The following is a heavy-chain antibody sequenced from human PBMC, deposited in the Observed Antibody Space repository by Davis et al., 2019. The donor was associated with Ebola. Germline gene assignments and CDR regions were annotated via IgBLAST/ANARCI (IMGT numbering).Heavy chain of an antibody. D-gene: IGHD6-13*01. Sequence: SGPPLVNLTETLMLTCTVSVLSLSNARMGVCWLRQPPRKALEWLAHIFSNDEKSYSTSLKSRLTISKDTSKSQVVLTMTNMDPVDTATYYYARISSSWYGYWFDPWGQGTLVTVSS. CDR1: VLSLSNARMG. J-gene: IGHJ5*02. CDR3: ARISSSWYGYWFDP. V-gene: IGHV2-26*01. CDR2: IFSNDEK.